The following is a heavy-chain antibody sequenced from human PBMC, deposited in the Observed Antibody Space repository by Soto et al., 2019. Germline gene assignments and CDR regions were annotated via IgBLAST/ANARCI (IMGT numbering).Heavy chain of an antibody. CDR3: AKDRSMQTVLRFLEWLSSSFDY. D-gene: IGHD3-3*01. CDR1: GFTFSSYA. V-gene: IGHV3-23*01. J-gene: IGHJ4*02. CDR2: ISGSGGST. Sequence: SGGSLRLSCAASGFTFSSYAMSWVRQAPGKGLEWVSAISGSGGSTYYADSVKGRFTISRDNSKNTLYLQMNSLRAEDTAVYYCAKDRSMQTVLRFLEWLSSSFDYWGQGTLVTVSS.